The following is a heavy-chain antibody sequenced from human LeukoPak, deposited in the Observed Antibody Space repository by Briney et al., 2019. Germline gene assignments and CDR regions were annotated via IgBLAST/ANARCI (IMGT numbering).Heavy chain of an antibody. J-gene: IGHJ4*02. D-gene: IGHD6-19*01. Sequence: SETLSLTCTVSGGSISSYYWSWIRQPPGKGLEWIGYIYYSGSTNYNPSLKSRVTISVDTSKNQFSLKLSSVTAADTAVYYCARLNGQWLVRGGYYFDYWGQGTLVTVSS. CDR3: ARLNGQWLVRGGYYFDY. V-gene: IGHV4-59*12. CDR1: GGSISSYY. CDR2: IYYSGST.